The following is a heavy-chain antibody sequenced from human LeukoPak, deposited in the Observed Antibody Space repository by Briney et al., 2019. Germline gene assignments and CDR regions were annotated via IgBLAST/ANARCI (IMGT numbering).Heavy chain of an antibody. V-gene: IGHV1-8*03. CDR1: GYTFTSYD. J-gene: IGHJ5*02. CDR2: MNPNSGNT. CDR3: ASSDTAMAWFDP. D-gene: IGHD5-18*01. Sequence: GASVKVSCKASGYTFTSYDINWVRQATGQGLEWMGWMNPNSGNTGYAQKFQGRVTITRNTSISTAYMELSRLRSDDTAVYYCASSDTAMAWFDPWGQGTLVTVSS.